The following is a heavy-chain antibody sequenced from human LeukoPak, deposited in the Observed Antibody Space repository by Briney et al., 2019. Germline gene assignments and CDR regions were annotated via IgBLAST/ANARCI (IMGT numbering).Heavy chain of an antibody. V-gene: IGHV3-53*01. CDR1: GFSVSVNY. CDR3: ASRIATAGSVDY. CDR2: LFASGYS. J-gene: IGHJ4*02. Sequence: GGSLRLSCAASGFSVSVNYMSWVRQAPGKGLEWVSVLFASGYSKYADSVKGRFTISRDNSKNTLHLQMNTLRAEDTAVYYCASRIATAGSVDYWGQGTLVTVSS. D-gene: IGHD6-13*01.